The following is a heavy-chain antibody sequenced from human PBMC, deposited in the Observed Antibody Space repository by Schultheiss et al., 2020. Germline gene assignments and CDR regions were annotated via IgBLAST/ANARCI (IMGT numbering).Heavy chain of an antibody. Sequence: GESLKIACKASGYTFTSYGISWVRQAPGQGLEWMGWISAYNGNTNYAQKLQGRVTMTTDTSTSTAYMELRSLRSDDTAVYYCARDPGRGGRKWVFDYWGQGALVTV. CDR1: GYTFTSYG. J-gene: IGHJ4*02. D-gene: IGHD3-10*01. V-gene: IGHV1-18*01. CDR3: ARDPGRGGRKWVFDY. CDR2: ISAYNGNT.